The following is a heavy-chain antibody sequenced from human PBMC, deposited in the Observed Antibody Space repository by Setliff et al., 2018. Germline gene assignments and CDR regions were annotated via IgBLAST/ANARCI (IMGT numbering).Heavy chain of an antibody. D-gene: IGHD1-26*01. CDR2: INGDGRST. J-gene: IGHJ3*02. Sequence: AGGSLRLSCAASGFTFSNHWMYWVRQTPGKGLVWVSRINGDGRSTNYADSVKGRFTISRDNAKNTLYLQMNSLRAEDTAVYFCAREWQVGSGWVDTVDIWGQGTMVTVSS. CDR3: AREWQVGSGWVDTVDI. V-gene: IGHV3-74*01. CDR1: GFTFSNHW.